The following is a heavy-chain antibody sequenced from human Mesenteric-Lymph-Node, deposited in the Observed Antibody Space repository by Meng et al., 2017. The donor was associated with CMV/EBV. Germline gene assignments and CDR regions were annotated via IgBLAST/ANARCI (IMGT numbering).Heavy chain of an antibody. Sequence: QLHQWAAGLLEPSETLSRTWPGYGGSLSGYYWSWIRQPPGKGLEWIGEINHSGSTNYNPSLKSRVTISVDTSKNQFSLKLSSVTAADTAVYYCARHQRWLKSEGGFNYWGQGTLVTVSS. CDR1: GGSLSGYY. J-gene: IGHJ4*02. CDR2: INHSGST. CDR3: ARHQRWLKSEGGFNY. V-gene: IGHV4-34*01. D-gene: IGHD4-23*01.